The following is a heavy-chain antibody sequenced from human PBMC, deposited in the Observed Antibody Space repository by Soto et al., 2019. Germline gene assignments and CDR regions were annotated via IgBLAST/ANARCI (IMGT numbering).Heavy chain of an antibody. CDR3: ASTRDSGTSYYFDY. CDR1: GFTVNSHY. CDR2: IYKGGGT. V-gene: IGHV3-53*01. J-gene: IGHJ4*02. D-gene: IGHD1-26*01. Sequence: GGSLRLSCAASGFTVNSHYMSWVRQGPGKGLEWVSVIYKGGGTFYADSVKGRFTISRDNSKNTVFLQMNSLRAEDTAVCYCASTRDSGTSYYFDYWGQGTLVTVSS.